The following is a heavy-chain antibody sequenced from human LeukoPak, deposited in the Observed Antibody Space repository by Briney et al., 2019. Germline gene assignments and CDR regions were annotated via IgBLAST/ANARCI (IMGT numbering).Heavy chain of an antibody. D-gene: IGHD4-23*01. J-gene: IGHJ4*02. CDR3: ARGYSGQTSDPFDY. V-gene: IGHV3-30-3*01. CDR2: ISYDGGDK. Sequence: PGGSLRLSCAASGFTFSSYAMHWVRQVPGKGLEWVALISYDGGDKYYADSVKGRFTISRDNSKNTMYLQMNSLRAEDTAVYYCARGYSGQTSDPFDYWGQGTLVTVSS. CDR1: GFTFSSYA.